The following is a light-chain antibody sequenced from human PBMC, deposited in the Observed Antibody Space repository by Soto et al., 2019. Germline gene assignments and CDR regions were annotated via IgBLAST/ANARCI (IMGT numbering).Light chain of an antibody. CDR1: TSNIGTYY. Sequence: QAVVTQPPSASGTPGQRVTISCSGSTSNIGTYYVYWYQHLPGTAPKLLIYDNYQRPSGVPDRFSGSKSGTSASLAISGLRSEDEADYYCVVWDDSLTGPVFGGGTKLTVL. J-gene: IGLJ2*01. CDR2: DNY. CDR3: VVWDDSLTGPV. V-gene: IGLV1-47*02.